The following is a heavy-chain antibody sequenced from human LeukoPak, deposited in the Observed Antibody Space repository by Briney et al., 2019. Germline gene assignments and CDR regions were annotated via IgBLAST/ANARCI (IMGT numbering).Heavy chain of an antibody. CDR1: GFTFSSYA. CDR3: AKALSSSFYYFDL. Sequence: GGSLRLSCAASGFTFSSYAMSWVRQAPGKGLEWVSAISGSGGSTYYADSVKGRFTISRDNSRNTLYLQMNSLRAEDTAVYYCAKALSSSFYYFDLGGRGTLVAVSS. V-gene: IGHV3-23*01. J-gene: IGHJ2*01. D-gene: IGHD3-16*02. CDR2: ISGSGGST.